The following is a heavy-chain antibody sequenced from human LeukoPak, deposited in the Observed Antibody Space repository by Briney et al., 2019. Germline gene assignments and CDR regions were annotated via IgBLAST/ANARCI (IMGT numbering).Heavy chain of an antibody. J-gene: IGHJ6*02. CDR1: GFTFSSYA. V-gene: IGHV3-23*01. CDR2: ISGSGGST. Sequence: GGSLRLSCAASGFTFSSYAMSWVRQAPGKGLEWVSAISGSGGSTYYADSVKGRFTISRDNSKNTLYLQMNSLRAEDTAVYYCAKWFGELRVYGMDVWGQGTTVTVS. D-gene: IGHD3-10*01. CDR3: AKWFGELRVYGMDV.